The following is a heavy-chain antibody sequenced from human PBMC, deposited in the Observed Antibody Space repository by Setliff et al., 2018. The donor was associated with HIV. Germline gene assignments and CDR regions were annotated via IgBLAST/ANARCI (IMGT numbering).Heavy chain of an antibody. D-gene: IGHD3-22*01. J-gene: IGHJ4*02. CDR1: GFTFSSYA. Sequence: GSLRLSCAASGFTFSSYAMSWVRQAPGEGLEWVSAILSTGERTFYADSVKGRFTISRDNSKNTVYLQMNSLRAEDTAEYYCAKELAASGLGYFDSWGRGILVTAPQ. CDR2: ILSTGERT. CDR3: AKELAASGLGYFDS. V-gene: IGHV3-23*01.